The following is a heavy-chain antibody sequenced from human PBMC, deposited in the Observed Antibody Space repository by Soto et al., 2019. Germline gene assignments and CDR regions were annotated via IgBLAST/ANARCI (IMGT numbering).Heavy chain of an antibody. V-gene: IGHV4-39*02. D-gene: IGHD1-1*01. CDR2: VFQTGST. CDR3: AKLSATPSEFEY. CDR1: GASIDNSRSY. Sequence: QLRESGPGLLKPSETLSLTCTVSGASIDNSRSYWGWIRQPPGKGLEWIGSVFQTGSTYYNPSLQSRITVATDTSKNHFSLKRTPVTAADTAVYFCAKLSATPSEFEYWGQGVLVSVSS. J-gene: IGHJ4*02.